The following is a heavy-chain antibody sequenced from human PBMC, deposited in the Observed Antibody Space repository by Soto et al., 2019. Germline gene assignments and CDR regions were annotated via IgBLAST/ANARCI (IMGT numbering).Heavy chain of an antibody. CDR1: GYTFTSYD. CDR3: ARAKTIFGVVNSVWFDP. CDR2: MNPNSGNT. D-gene: IGHD3-3*01. V-gene: IGHV1-8*01. J-gene: IGHJ5*02. Sequence: GASVKVSCKASGYTFTSYDINWVRQATGQGLEWMGWMNPNSGNTGYAQKFQGRVTMTRNTSISTAYMELSSLRSEDTAVYYCARAKTIFGVVNSVWFDPWGQGTLVTVSS.